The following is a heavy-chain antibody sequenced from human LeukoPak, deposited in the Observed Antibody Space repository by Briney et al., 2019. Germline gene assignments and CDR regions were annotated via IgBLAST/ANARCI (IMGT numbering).Heavy chain of an antibody. V-gene: IGHV3-43*02. CDR3: AKTGARSRRGCSSTSCYYYGMDV. Sequence: GGSLRLSCAASGFTFDDYAMHWVRQAPGKGLEWVSLISGDGGSTYYADSVKGRFTISRDNSKNSLYLQMNSPRTEDTALYYCAKTGARSRRGCSSTSCYYYGMDVWGQGTTVTVSS. CDR2: ISGDGGST. D-gene: IGHD2-2*01. CDR1: GFTFDDYA. J-gene: IGHJ6*02.